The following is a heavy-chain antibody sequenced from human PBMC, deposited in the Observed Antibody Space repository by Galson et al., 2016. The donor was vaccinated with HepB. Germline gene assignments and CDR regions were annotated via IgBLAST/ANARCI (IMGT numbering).Heavy chain of an antibody. Sequence: SLRLSCAASGFTFSNYGMHWVRQAPGKGLDWVAAISYDGSNKYYADSVKGRFTISRDNSKNTLYLQMNSLRAEDTAVYYCAKDCGIGCCGPDSWGQGTLVTVSS. CDR1: GFTFSNYG. V-gene: IGHV3-30*18. J-gene: IGHJ4*02. CDR3: AKDCGIGCCGPDS. CDR2: ISYDGSNK. D-gene: IGHD2-21*01.